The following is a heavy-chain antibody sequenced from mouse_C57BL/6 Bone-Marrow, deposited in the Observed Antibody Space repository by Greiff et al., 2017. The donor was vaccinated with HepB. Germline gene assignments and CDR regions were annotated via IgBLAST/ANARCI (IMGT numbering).Heavy chain of an antibody. Sequence: EVQLQQSGAELVRPGASVKLSCTASGFNIKDDYMHWVKQRPEQGLEWIGWIDPENGDTEYASKFQGKATITADTTSNNAYLQLSSLTSEDTAVCYCTTLRGNYFDYWGQGTTLTVSS. J-gene: IGHJ2*01. CDR3: TTLRGNYFDY. D-gene: IGHD2-12*01. CDR1: GFNIKDDY. CDR2: IDPENGDT. V-gene: IGHV14-4*01.